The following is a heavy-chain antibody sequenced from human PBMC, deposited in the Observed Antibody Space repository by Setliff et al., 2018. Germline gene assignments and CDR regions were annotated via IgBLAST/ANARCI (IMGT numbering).Heavy chain of an antibody. CDR2: IHAGNGDT. CDR1: GFTSTNYA. V-gene: IGHV1-3*01. CDR3: ASAHYYSGYIEYFQY. Sequence: ASVKVSCKASGFTSTNYAIHWVRQAPGQRPECMGWIHAGNGDTKYSQKFQGRVTVTRDTSASTVYMELSSLRSEDTAVYYCASAHYYSGYIEYFQYWGQGTLVTVSS. D-gene: IGHD5-12*01. J-gene: IGHJ1*01.